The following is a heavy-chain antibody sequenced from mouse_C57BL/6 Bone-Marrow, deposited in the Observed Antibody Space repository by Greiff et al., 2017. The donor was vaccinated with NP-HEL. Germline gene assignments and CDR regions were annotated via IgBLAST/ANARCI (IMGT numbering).Heavy chain of an antibody. CDR3: TRGGGNYCFAY. CDR2: ISSGGDYI. CDR1: GFTFSSYA. Sequence: EVKLVESGEGLVKPGGSLKLSCAASGFTFSSYAMSWVRQPPEKRLEWVAYISSGGDYIYYADTVKGRFTISRDNARNTLYLQMSSLKSEDTAVYYCTRGGGNYCFAYWGQGTLVTVSA. J-gene: IGHJ3*01. D-gene: IGHD2-1*01. V-gene: IGHV5-9-1*02.